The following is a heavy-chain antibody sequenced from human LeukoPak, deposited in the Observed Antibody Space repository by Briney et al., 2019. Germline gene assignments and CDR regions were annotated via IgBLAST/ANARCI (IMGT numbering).Heavy chain of an antibody. CDR2: INPNSGGT. Sequence: ASVKVSCKASGYTFTGYYIHWVRQAPGQGVEWMGWINPNSGGTKYAQKFQGRVTVTRDTSISTSSMELSRLKSDDTAVYYCARSAESSSWVEFDYWGQGTLVTVSS. D-gene: IGHD6-13*01. J-gene: IGHJ4*02. V-gene: IGHV1-2*02. CDR3: ARSAESSSWVEFDY. CDR1: GYTFTGYY.